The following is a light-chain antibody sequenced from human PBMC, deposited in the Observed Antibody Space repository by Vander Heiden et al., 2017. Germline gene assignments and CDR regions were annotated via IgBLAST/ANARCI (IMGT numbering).Light chain of an antibody. J-gene: IGKJ1*01. V-gene: IGKV3-20*01. Sequence: EIVLTQSPGTLPLSPGERATLSCRASQSLSSSYLDWYQQKPGQAPRLLMYGASSRATGIPDRFSGSGSGTDFTLTISRLEPEDFAVYYWQHYCSSRTFGQRTKVEIK. CDR2: GAS. CDR3: QHYCSSRT. CDR1: QSLSSSY.